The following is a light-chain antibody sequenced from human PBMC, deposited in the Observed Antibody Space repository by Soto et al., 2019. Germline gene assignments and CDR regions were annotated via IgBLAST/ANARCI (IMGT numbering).Light chain of an antibody. V-gene: IGKV4-1*01. CDR1: RSILSTSNNKHY. CDR2: WAS. J-gene: IGKJ3*01. CDR3: QQYFNTPFT. Sequence: DTVMTQSPDSLAVSLGERATINCRSSRSILSTSNNKHYLSWYQQKPGQPPKLLVYWASTRESGVPDRFSGSGSGTDFTLTISSLQAEDVAVYYCQQYFNTPFTFGPGTKVEIK.